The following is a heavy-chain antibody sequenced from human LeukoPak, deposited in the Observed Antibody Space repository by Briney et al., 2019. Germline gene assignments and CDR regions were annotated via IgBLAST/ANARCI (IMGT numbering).Heavy chain of an antibody. D-gene: IGHD3-3*01. CDR2: ISYSGST. CDR1: GGSLSSYY. CDR3: ARNYDLTGLDY. J-gene: IGHJ4*02. V-gene: IGHV4-59*08. Sequence: SETLSLTCTVSGGSLSSYYWSWIRQPPGKGLEWIGYISYSGSTKYNPSLKSRVTISVDTSKNQFSLKLSSVTAADTAVYYCARNYDLTGLDYWGQGTLVTVSS.